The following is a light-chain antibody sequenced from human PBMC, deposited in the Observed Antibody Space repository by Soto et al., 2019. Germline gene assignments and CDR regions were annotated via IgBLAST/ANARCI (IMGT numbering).Light chain of an antibody. CDR1: SSDVGAYNY. CDR3: CSYADRDVV. V-gene: IGLV2-11*01. CDR2: DVS. Sequence: QSALTQPRSVSGSPGQSVTISCTGTSSDVGAYNYVSWYQQHPGKAPKLMIYDVSVRPSGVPDRFSGSKYGNTASLTISGLQAEDEADYYCCSYADRDVVFGGGTKLTVL. J-gene: IGLJ2*01.